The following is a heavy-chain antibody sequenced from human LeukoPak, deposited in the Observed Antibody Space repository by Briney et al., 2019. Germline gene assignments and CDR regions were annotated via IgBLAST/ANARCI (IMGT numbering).Heavy chain of an antibody. CDR1: GYSFTSYW. CDR3: ARQDSSRRRNYYYYYMDV. D-gene: IGHD3-22*01. V-gene: IGHV5-51*01. CDR2: IYPGDSDT. J-gene: IGHJ6*03. Sequence: GESLKISCKGSGYSFTSYWIGWVRQMPGKGLEWMGIIYPGDSDTRYSPSFQGQVTISADKSISTAYLQWSSLKASDTAMYYCARQDSSRRRNYYYYYMDVWGKGTTVTVSS.